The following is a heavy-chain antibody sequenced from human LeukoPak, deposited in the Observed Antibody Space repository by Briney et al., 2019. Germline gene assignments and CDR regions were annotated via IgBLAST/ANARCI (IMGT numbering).Heavy chain of an antibody. CDR2: ISYDGSNK. V-gene: IGHV3-30*04. CDR1: GFTFSSYA. D-gene: IGHD6-19*01. J-gene: IGHJ4*02. CDR3: AKDPGGSGWYFDFDY. Sequence: GGSLRLSCAASGFTFSSYAMHWVRQAPGKGLEWVAVISYDGSNKYYADSVKGRFTISRDNSKNTLYLQMNSLRAEDTAVYYCAKDPGGSGWYFDFDYWGQGTLVTVSS.